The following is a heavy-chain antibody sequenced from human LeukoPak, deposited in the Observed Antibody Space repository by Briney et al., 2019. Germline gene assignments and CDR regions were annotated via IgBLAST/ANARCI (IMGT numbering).Heavy chain of an antibody. D-gene: IGHD4-17*01. CDR2: INPSGGST. V-gene: IGHV1-46*01. Sequence: ASVKVSCKASGYTFTSYYMHWVRQAPGQGLEWMGIINPSGGSTSYAQKFQGRVTMTRDTSTSAVSMELSSLRSEDTTVYYCARDYGDFDYWGQGTLVTVSS. CDR3: ARDYGDFDY. CDR1: GYTFTSYY. J-gene: IGHJ4*02.